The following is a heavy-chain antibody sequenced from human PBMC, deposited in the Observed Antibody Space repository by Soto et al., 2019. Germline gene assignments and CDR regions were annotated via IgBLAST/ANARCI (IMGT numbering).Heavy chain of an antibody. J-gene: IGHJ6*03. CDR3: ARQEEGYCSSTSCSPYYYYYMDV. Sequence: SEALSVTCTVSGGAIVSDYLSWFRQPPGKGLEWIGYIYYSGSTSYNPSLKSRVTISGDTSKNQFSLKLRSVTAADTAVYYCARQEEGYCSSTSCSPYYYYYMDVWGKGTTVTVSS. CDR1: GGAIVSDY. V-gene: IGHV4-59*08. D-gene: IGHD2-2*01. CDR2: IYYSGST.